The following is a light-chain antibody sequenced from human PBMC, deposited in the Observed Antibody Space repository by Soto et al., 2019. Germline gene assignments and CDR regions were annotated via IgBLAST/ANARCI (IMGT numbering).Light chain of an antibody. Sequence: QSVLPQPASVSGSPGQSITISCTGTSSDVGGYNYVSWYQQHPGKAPKLMIYDVSNRPSGVSNRFSGSKSGNTASLTISGLQAEDEAEYYCSSYTSSSTLGVFGNGTKLTVL. CDR3: SSYTSSSTLGV. V-gene: IGLV2-14*01. CDR2: DVS. CDR1: SSDVGGYNY. J-gene: IGLJ1*01.